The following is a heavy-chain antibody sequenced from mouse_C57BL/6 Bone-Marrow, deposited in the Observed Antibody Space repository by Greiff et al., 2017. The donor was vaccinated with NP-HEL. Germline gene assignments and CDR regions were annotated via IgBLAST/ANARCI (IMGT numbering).Heavy chain of an antibody. CDR3: TRPLSLHDYEPY. J-gene: IGHJ2*01. D-gene: IGHD2-4*01. V-gene: IGHV1-5*01. Sequence: VQLQQSGTVLARPGASVKMSCKPSGYTFTSYWMHWVKQRPGQGLEWIGAIYPGNSDTSYNQKFKGKTKLTAVTSASTAYMELSSLTNEDSAVDYCTRPLSLHDYEPYWGQGTTLTVSS. CDR2: IYPGNSDT. CDR1: GYTFTSYW.